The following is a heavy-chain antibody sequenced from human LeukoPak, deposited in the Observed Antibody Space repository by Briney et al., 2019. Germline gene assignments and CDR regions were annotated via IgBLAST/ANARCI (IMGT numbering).Heavy chain of an antibody. Sequence: PGGSLRLSCAASGFTFSTYAMSWVRQAPGKGLEWVSVISGTGGTIYYADSVKGRFTISRDNSKNTLYLQMNSLRAEDTAVYYCAKFGGSGSYYSPFDYWGQGTLVTVSS. CDR3: AKFGGSGSYYSPFDY. D-gene: IGHD3-10*01. V-gene: IGHV3-23*01. CDR1: GFTFSTYA. CDR2: ISGTGGTI. J-gene: IGHJ4*02.